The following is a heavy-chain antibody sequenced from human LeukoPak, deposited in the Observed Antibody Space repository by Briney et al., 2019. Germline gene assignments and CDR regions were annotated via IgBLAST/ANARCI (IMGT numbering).Heavy chain of an antibody. CDR2: MKPNSGDT. Sequence: ASVKVSCKASGYNFTTYEINWVRQVPGQGLEWMGWMKPNSGDTGYAQRFEGGITMTVNTSMSTAYLELNSLRSEDTAVYYCARQYFRIWSGLYTYSWFDPWGQGTLVTVSS. V-gene: IGHV1-8*01. D-gene: IGHD3-3*01. CDR3: ARQYFRIWSGLYTYSWFDP. CDR1: GYNFTTYE. J-gene: IGHJ5*01.